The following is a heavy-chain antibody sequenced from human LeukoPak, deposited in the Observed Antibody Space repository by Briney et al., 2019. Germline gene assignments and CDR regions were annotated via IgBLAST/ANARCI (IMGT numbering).Heavy chain of an antibody. V-gene: IGHV4-59*01. CDR2: IYYSGST. Sequence: SETLSLTCTVSGGSISSYYWSWIRQPPGKGLEWIGYIYYSGSTNYNPPLKSRVTISVDTSKNQFSLKLSSVTAADTAVYYCATSPIQLWLPFDYWGQGTLVTVSS. CDR1: GGSISSYY. D-gene: IGHD5-18*01. J-gene: IGHJ4*02. CDR3: ATSPIQLWLPFDY.